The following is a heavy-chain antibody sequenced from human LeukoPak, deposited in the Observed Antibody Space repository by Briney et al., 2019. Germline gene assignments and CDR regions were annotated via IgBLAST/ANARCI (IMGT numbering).Heavy chain of an antibody. Sequence: SETLSLTCKVSGPPINSYHWNWIRQPPGKGLEWIGYIYYSGSTSYNPSLKSRVTISVDTSKNQFSLKLSSVTAADTAVYYCAGGYIYGSTYYYMDVWGKGTTVTISS. CDR2: IYYSGST. CDR1: GPPINSYH. D-gene: IGHD5-18*01. J-gene: IGHJ6*03. CDR3: AGGYIYGSTYYYMDV. V-gene: IGHV4-59*01.